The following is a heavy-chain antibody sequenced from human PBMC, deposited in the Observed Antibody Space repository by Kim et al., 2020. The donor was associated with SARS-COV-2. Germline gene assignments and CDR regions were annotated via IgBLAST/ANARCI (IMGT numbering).Heavy chain of an antibody. CDR2: IWYDGSNK. V-gene: IGHV3-33*08. D-gene: IGHD6-19*01. J-gene: IGHJ4*02. CDR1: GFTFNNYA. CDR3: SRGRRLDHFDL. Sequence: GGSLRLSCVASGFTFNNYAMRWVRQAPGKGLEWVASIWYDGSNKYYEESIKGRFTVSRDNAKNTLYLQLDALREGDTATYFCSRGRRLDHFDLCGQRTL.